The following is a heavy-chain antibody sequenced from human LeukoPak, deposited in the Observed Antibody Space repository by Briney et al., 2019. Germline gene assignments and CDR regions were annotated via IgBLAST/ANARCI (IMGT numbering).Heavy chain of an antibody. V-gene: IGHV3-49*04. Sequence: GGSLRLSCSGSGFRFGGYALSWVRQAPGKGLEWVGFIRGKALYGTSEYAASVEGRFSISRDDSNNIVYLQMNSLKTEDTAVYFCVRESVRDYYFDFWGQGTLVTVSS. CDR1: GFRFGGYA. J-gene: IGHJ4*02. CDR3: VRESVRDYYFDF. CDR2: IRGKALYGTS. D-gene: IGHD3-10*02.